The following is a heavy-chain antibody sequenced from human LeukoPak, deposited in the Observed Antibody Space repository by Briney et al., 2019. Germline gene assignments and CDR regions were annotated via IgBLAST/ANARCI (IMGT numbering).Heavy chain of an antibody. CDR3: TKEDPRFDP. V-gene: IGHV3-23*01. CDR1: GLTFSSYA. Sequence: AGGSLRLSCAASGLTFSSYAMSWVRQAPGKGLEWLSAISGSGASTHYADSVRGRFTISRDNSKSTLYLQMNSLRADDTAVYYCTKEDPRFDPWGQGTLVTVSS. J-gene: IGHJ5*02. CDR2: ISGSGAST.